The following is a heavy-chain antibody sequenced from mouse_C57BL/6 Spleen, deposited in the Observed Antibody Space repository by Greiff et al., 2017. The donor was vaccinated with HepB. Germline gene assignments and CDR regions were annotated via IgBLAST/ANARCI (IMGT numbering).Heavy chain of an antibody. V-gene: IGHV1-15*01. Sequence: VQLQESGAELVRPGASVTLSCKASGYTFTDYEMHWVKQTPVHGLEWIGAIDPETGGTAYNQKFKGKAILTADKSSSTAYMELRSLTSEDSAVYYCTRDGSPDYWGQGTTLTVSS. CDR3: TRDGSPDY. CDR2: IDPETGGT. D-gene: IGHD1-1*01. J-gene: IGHJ2*01. CDR1: GYTFTDYE.